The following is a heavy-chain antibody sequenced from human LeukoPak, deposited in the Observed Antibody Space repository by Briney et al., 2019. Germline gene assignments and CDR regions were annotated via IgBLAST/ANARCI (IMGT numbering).Heavy chain of an antibody. D-gene: IGHD2-15*01. CDR2: IKQDGSEK. CDR1: GFTFSSYW. V-gene: IGHV3-7*03. CDR3: VRGQSGSTGWYPDY. Sequence: GGSLRLSCAASGFTFSSYWMSWVRQAPGKGLEWVANIKQDGSEKYYVDSVKGRFTISGDNAKNSLYLQMNSLRVEDTAIYFCVRGQSGSTGWYPDYWGQGTLVTVSS. J-gene: IGHJ4*02.